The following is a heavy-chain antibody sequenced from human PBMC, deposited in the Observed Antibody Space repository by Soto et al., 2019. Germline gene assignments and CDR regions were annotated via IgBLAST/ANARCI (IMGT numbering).Heavy chain of an antibody. CDR1: GFTFTNYG. CDR2: ISAYKGNT. V-gene: IGHV1-18*03. J-gene: IGHJ4*02. Sequence: ASVKVSCKASGFTFTNYGISWVRQAPGQGLEWMGWISAYKGNTNYAQKFQGRVTMTTDTSTSIAYLELRSLRSDDMAVYFCASRSGQIPYYFDYCGQGTQVTASS. CDR3: ASRSGQIPYYFDY.